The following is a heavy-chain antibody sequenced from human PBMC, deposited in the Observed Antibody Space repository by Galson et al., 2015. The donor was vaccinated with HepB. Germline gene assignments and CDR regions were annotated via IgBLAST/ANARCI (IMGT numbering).Heavy chain of an antibody. J-gene: IGHJ4*02. D-gene: IGHD5-12*01. CDR1: GFTFSSYG. Sequence: SLRLSCAASGFTFSSYGMHWVRQAPGKGLEWVAVIWYDGSNKYYADSVKGRFTISRDNSKNTLYLQMNSLRAEDTAVYYCARDSPLSWSGYDSYFDYWGQGTLVTVSS. V-gene: IGHV3-33*08. CDR2: IWYDGSNK. CDR3: ARDSPLSWSGYDSYFDY.